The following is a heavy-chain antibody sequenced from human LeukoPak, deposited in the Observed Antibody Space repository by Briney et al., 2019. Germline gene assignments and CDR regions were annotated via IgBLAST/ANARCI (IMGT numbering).Heavy chain of an antibody. CDR3: ARHPYIAVAAYVDY. CDR2: IIPILGIA. V-gene: IGHV1-69*04. CDR1: GGTFSSYA. Sequence: GASVKVSCKASGGTFSSYAISWVRQAPGQGLEWMGRIIPILGIANYAQKFQGRVTITADKSTSTAYMELSSLRSEDTAVYYCARHPYIAVAAYVDYWGQGTPVTVSS. J-gene: IGHJ4*02. D-gene: IGHD6-19*01.